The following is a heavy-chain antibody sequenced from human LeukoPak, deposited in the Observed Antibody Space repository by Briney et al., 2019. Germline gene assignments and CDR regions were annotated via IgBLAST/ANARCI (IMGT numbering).Heavy chain of an antibody. D-gene: IGHD2-2*01. Sequence: ASVKVSCKASGYTFTGYYMHWVRQAPGQGLEWMGWINPNSGGTNYAQKFQGWVTMTRDTSISTAYMELSRLRSDDTAVYYCARGYANWHIGTSLNWFDPWGQGTLVTVSS. CDR2: INPNSGGT. V-gene: IGHV1-2*04. CDR3: ARGYANWHIGTSLNWFDP. J-gene: IGHJ5*02. CDR1: GYTFTGYY.